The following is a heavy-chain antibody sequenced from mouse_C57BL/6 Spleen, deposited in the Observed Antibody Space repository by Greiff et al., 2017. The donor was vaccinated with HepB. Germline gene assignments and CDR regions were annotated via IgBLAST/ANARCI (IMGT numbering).Heavy chain of an antibody. J-gene: IGHJ2*01. Sequence: EVQLQQSRAELVRPGASVKLSCTASGFNIKDDYMHWVKQRPEQGLEWIGWIDPENGDTEYASKFQGKATITADTSSNTAYLQLSSLTSEDTAVYECTKVVAPTGYYFDYWGQGTTLTVSS. CDR1: GFNIKDDY. D-gene: IGHD1-1*01. V-gene: IGHV14-4*01. CDR2: IDPENGDT. CDR3: TKVVAPTGYYFDY.